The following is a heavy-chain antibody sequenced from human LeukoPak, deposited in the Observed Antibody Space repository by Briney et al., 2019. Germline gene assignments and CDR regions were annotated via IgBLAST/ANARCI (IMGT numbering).Heavy chain of an antibody. Sequence: SETLSLTCAVYGESFIDYYWSWIRQPPGKGLEWIGEINHSGGTKYNPSLKSRVTISQDTSKDQFSLKLSSVTAADTAVYYCARQGDAVIAIFDPRGQGTLVTVSS. J-gene: IGHJ5*02. CDR1: GESFIDYY. CDR2: INHSGGT. CDR3: ARQGDAVIAIFDP. D-gene: IGHD2-21*01. V-gene: IGHV4-34*01.